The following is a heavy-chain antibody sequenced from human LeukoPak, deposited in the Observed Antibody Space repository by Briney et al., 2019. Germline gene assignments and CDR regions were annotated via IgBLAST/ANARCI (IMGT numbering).Heavy chain of an antibody. V-gene: IGHV1-69*05. J-gene: IGHJ5*02. Sequence: SVKVSCKASGGTFSSYTISWVRQAPGQGLEWMGGIIPIFGTANYAQKSQGRVTITTDESTSTAYMELSSLRSEDTAVYYCANGYCSSTSCYHGWFDPWGQGTLVTVSS. CDR1: GGTFSSYT. D-gene: IGHD2-2*01. CDR2: IIPIFGTA. CDR3: ANGYCSSTSCYHGWFDP.